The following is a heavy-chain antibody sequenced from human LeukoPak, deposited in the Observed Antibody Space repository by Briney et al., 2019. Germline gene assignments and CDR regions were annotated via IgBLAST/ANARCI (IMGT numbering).Heavy chain of an antibody. CDR1: GYTFTSYD. J-gene: IGHJ3*02. Sequence: ASVKVSCKASGYTFTSYDINWVRQATGQGPEWMGWMNPNSGNTGYAQKFQGRVTMTRNTSISTAYMELSSLRSEDTAVYYCATLGLVVPAATDAFDIWGQGTMVTVSS. CDR2: MNPNSGNT. CDR3: ATLGLVVPAATDAFDI. V-gene: IGHV1-8*01. D-gene: IGHD2-2*01.